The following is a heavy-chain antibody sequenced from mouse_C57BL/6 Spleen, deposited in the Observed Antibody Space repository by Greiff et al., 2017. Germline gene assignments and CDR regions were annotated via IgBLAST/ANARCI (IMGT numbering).Heavy chain of an antibody. CDR1: GFNIKDYY. V-gene: IGHV14-1*01. CDR2: IDPEDGDP. Sequence: EVQLVESGAALVRPGASVKLSCTASGFNIKDYYMHWVKQRPEQGLEWIGRIDPEDGDPEYAPKFQGKATMTAATSSNTAYLQLSSQTSDDTAGYCGTRDYYGSIHWYFDGWGTGTTVTVSS. CDR3: TRDYYGSIHWYFDG. J-gene: IGHJ1*03. D-gene: IGHD1-1*01.